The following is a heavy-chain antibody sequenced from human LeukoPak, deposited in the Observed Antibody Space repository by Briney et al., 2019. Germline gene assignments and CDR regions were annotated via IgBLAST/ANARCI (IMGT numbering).Heavy chain of an antibody. J-gene: IGHJ4*02. CDR2: IESKTDGGTT. V-gene: IGHV3-15*04. CDR1: GFSFSDAW. Sequence: GGSLRLSCAASGFSFSDAWMSWVRQIPGKGLEWVGRIESKTDGGTTDYAAPVKGRFTISRDDSTNTLYLQMNSLKSEDIAVYYCTTYGSGRKFDYWGQGILVTASS. CDR3: TTYGSGRKFDY. D-gene: IGHD3-10*01.